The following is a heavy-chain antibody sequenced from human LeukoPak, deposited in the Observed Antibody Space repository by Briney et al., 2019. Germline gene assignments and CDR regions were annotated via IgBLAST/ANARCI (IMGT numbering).Heavy chain of an antibody. J-gene: IGHJ4*02. Sequence: GGSLRLSCTVSGFTFGDYAINWVRQAPGKGLEWVGFIRSKAFGETAEYAASVKGRFTISRDDSKSIAYLQMNSLRVEDTALYFCAREVLDVVEPATNTVDYWGQGTRVTVSS. CDR2: IRSKAFGETA. D-gene: IGHD2-2*01. CDR3: AREVLDVVEPATNTVDY. CDR1: GFTFGDYA. V-gene: IGHV3-49*04.